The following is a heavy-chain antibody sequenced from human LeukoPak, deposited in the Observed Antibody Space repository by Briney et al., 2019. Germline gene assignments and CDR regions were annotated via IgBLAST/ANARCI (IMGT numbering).Heavy chain of an antibody. CDR3: ARSGSYSSSWYAYYYGMDV. CDR2: ILPIFGIA. D-gene: IGHD6-13*01. Sequence: ASVKVSCKASGGTFSRYAISWVRQAPGQGVEWMGRILPIFGIANYAQKFQGRVTITADKSTSTAYMELSSLRSEDTAVYYCARSGSYSSSWYAYYYGMDVWGQGPTVTVSS. V-gene: IGHV1-69*04. CDR1: GGTFSRYA. J-gene: IGHJ6*02.